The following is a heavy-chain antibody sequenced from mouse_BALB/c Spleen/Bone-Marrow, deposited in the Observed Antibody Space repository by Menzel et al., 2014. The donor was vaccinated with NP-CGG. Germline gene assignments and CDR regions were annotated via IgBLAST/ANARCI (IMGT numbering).Heavy chain of an antibody. V-gene: IGHV14-3*02. CDR1: GFNIKDTY. Sequence: VQLQQSGAELVKPGASVKLSCTASGFNIKDTYMHWVKQRPEQGLEWIGRIDPANGNTKYDPKFQGKAIITADTSSNTAYLQLSSLTSEDTAVYYCALYYDYDVGYWGQGTTLTVSS. J-gene: IGHJ2*01. D-gene: IGHD2-4*01. CDR2: IDPANGNT. CDR3: ALYYDYDVGY.